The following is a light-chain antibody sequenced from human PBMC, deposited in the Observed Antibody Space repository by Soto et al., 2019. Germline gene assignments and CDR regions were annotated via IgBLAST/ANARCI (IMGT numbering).Light chain of an antibody. CDR1: SSDVGGYNY. Sequence: QSVLTQPASVSGSPGQSITISCTGTSSDVGGYNYVSWYQHHPGKAPKLMIYDVSNWPSGVSNLFSGSKSGNTASLTISGLQPEDEADYYCSSYTTSNTRQIVFGTGTKVTVL. J-gene: IGLJ1*01. V-gene: IGLV2-14*03. CDR3: SSYTTSNTRQIV. CDR2: DVS.